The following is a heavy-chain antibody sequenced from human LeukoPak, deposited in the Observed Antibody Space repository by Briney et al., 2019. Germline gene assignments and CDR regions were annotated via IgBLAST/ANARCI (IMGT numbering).Heavy chain of an antibody. J-gene: IGHJ5*02. D-gene: IGHD3-22*01. CDR3: ARGLTYYDSSGYYRGGNWFDP. Sequence: PGRSLRLSCAASGFTFSSYAMHWVRQAPGKGLEWVAVTSYDGSNKYYADSVKGRFTISRDNSKNTLYLQMNSLRAEDTAVYYCARGLTYYDSSGYYRGGNWFDPWGQGTLVTVSS. CDR2: TSYDGSNK. CDR1: GFTFSSYA. V-gene: IGHV3-30-3*01.